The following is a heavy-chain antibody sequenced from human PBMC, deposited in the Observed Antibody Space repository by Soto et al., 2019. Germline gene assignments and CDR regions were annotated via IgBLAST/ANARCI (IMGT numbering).Heavy chain of an antibody. Sequence: QVQLQESGPGLVKPSQTLSLTCTVSGGSISSGGYYWSWIRQHPGKGLEWIGYIYYTGSIYYNPSLKRRVTRSVDTSKNQFSLKLSSVTAADTAVYYCARGLRFRGFYGMDVWGQGTTVTVSS. CDR1: GGSISSGGYY. D-gene: IGHD3-10*01. V-gene: IGHV4-31*03. CDR3: ARGLRFRGFYGMDV. CDR2: IYYTGSI. J-gene: IGHJ6*02.